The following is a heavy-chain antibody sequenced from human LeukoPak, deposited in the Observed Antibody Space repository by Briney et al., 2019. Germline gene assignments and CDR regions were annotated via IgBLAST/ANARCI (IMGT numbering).Heavy chain of an antibody. Sequence: ASVKVSCKASVYTFTSYGISWVRQAPGQGLEWMGWISAYNGNTNYAQKLQGRVTMTTDTSTSTAYMELRSLRSDDTAVYYCARDIWDFVKWMGNDAFDIWGQGTVVTVSS. CDR2: ISAYNGNT. V-gene: IGHV1-18*01. CDR1: VYTFTSYG. CDR3: ARDIWDFVKWMGNDAFDI. D-gene: IGHD3/OR15-3a*01. J-gene: IGHJ3*02.